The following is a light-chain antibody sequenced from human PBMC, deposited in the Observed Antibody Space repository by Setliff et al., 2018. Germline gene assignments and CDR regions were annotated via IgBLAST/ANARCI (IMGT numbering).Light chain of an antibody. CDR2: EVS. V-gene: IGLV2-14*01. CDR3: SSYSGSSTLV. J-gene: IGLJ1*01. Sequence: QSVLTQPASVSGSPGQSITISCTGTSSDVGGYNYVSWYQQHPGKAPKLMIYEVSDQPSGVSNRFSGSRSGNTASLTISGLQAEDEADYYCSSYSGSSTLVFGTGTKATVL. CDR1: SSDVGGYNY.